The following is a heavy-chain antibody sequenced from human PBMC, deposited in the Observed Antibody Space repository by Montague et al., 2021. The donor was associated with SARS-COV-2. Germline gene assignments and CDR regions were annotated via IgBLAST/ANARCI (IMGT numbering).Heavy chain of an antibody. J-gene: IGHJ6*02. CDR2: IYYSGST. CDR3: ACGEITTRGLIYSYGMDV. D-gene: IGHD3-10*01. Sequence: SETLSLTCTVSGGSISSSTYYWGWIRQPPGKGLEWIASIYYSGSTYFNPSLKSRVAISIDTSKNQFSLKLSSVTAADTAVYYCACGEITTRGLIYSYGMDVWGQGTTVTVSS. V-gene: IGHV4-39*07. CDR1: GGSISSSTYY.